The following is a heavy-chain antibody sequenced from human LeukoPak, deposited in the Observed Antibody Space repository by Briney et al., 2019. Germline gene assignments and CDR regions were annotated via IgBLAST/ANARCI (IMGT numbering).Heavy chain of an antibody. Sequence: ASVKVSCKASGYTFTGYYMHWVRQAPGQGLEWMGWINPNSGGTNYAQKFQGRVTMTRDTSISTAYMELSRLRSDDTAVYYCARDLETYYYDSSGPTEDYWGQGTLVTVSP. CDR2: INPNSGGT. CDR3: ARDLETYYYDSSGPTEDY. J-gene: IGHJ4*02. CDR1: GYTFTGYY. V-gene: IGHV1-2*02. D-gene: IGHD3-22*01.